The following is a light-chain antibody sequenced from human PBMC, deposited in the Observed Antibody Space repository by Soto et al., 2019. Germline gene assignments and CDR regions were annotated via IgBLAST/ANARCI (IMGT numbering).Light chain of an antibody. CDR1: QSVSSN. J-gene: IGKJ4*01. Sequence: IGLTQSPAPVSLSPGERATLSFRSIQSVSSNLAWYQQKPGQAPRLLMFRTSSRATGFPATFSGSGSGTEFNLTISSLQSEDFGVYYCQQYNNWPRATFGGGTKVDIK. V-gene: IGKV3-15*01. CDR3: QQYNNWPRAT. CDR2: RTS.